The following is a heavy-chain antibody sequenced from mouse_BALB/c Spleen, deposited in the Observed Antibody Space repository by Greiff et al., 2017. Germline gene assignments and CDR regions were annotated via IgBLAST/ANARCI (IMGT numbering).Heavy chain of an antibody. J-gene: IGHJ2*01. CDR3: ARGPDSHFDD. CDR2: INPNNGGT. D-gene: IGHD2-4*01. CDR1: GYTFTDYN. V-gene: IGHV1-18*01. Sequence: VQLQQSGPELVKPGASVKIPCKASGYTFTDYNMDWVKQSHGKSLEWIGDINPNNGGTIYNQKFKGKATLTVDKSSSTAYMELRSLTSEDTAVYYCARGPDSHFDDWGQGTTLTVSS.